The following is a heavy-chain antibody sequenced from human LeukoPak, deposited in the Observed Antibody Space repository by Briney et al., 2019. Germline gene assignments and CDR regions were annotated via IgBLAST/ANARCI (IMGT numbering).Heavy chain of an antibody. CDR2: ISSRGDSI. CDR1: GFPFKDYY. J-gene: IGHJ4*02. Sequence: GGSLRLSCAASGFPFKDYYMSWIRQAPGKGLEWISYISSRGDSIYYAQSVKGRFTISRDNAKNSLYLQMKSLRGEDTAIYYCVRDVAETAAAGTNYFDFWGQGTLVTVSS. CDR3: VRDVAETAAAGTNYFDF. D-gene: IGHD6-13*01. V-gene: IGHV3-11*01.